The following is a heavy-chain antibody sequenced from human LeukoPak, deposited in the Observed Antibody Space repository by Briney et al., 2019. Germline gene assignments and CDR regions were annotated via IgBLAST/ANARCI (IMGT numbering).Heavy chain of an antibody. CDR3: AAWGGLVVVPDAFDI. D-gene: IGHD3-22*01. CDR2: ISTSGSII. J-gene: IGHJ3*02. V-gene: IGHV3-48*03. CDR1: GFTFSDYE. Sequence: PGGSLRLSCAASGFTFSDYEMNWVRQAPGKGLEWILHISTSGSIIHYADSVKGRFTISRDNAKNSLYLQMNSPRAEDTAVYYCAAWGGLVVVPDAFDIWGQGTMVTVSS.